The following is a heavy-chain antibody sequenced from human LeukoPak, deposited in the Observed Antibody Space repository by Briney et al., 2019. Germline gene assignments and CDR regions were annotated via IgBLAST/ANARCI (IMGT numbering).Heavy chain of an antibody. J-gene: IGHJ4*02. CDR3: AREGGSYPFFDY. D-gene: IGHD3-16*01. Sequence: PSGRSLRLSCAAAGFTFSSYAMQWVRQAPGKGLEWVAVISYDGSNKYYADSVKGRFTISRDNSKNTLYLQMNSLRAEDTAVYYCAREGGSYPFFDYWGQGTLVTVSS. CDR1: GFTFSSYA. V-gene: IGHV3-30-3*01. CDR2: ISYDGSNK.